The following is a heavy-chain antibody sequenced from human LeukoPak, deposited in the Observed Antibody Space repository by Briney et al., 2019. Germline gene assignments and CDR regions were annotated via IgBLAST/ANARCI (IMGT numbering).Heavy chain of an antibody. J-gene: IGHJ4*02. V-gene: IGHV3-48*03. CDR1: GFTFSGFE. CDR2: ISSSGSAK. Sequence: PGGSLRLSCAVTGFTFSGFEMNWVRQAPGKGLEWVSYISSSGSAKYYADSVKGRFTISRDNTKSSLYLQMNSLRGEDTAVYYCASQDYWGQGTLVTVSS. CDR3: ASQDY.